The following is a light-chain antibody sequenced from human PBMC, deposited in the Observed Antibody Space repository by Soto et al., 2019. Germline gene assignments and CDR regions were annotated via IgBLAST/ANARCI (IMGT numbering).Light chain of an antibody. Sequence: QSVLTQPPSASGTPGQKVTISCSGSSSNIGSNPVNWYQHLPGTAPKVVIYNNSQRPSGVPDRFSGSKSGTSASLAISGLQSEDEADYYCAAWHDSLNGWVFGGGIKLTVL. CDR1: SSNIGSNP. CDR2: NNS. CDR3: AAWHDSLNGWV. J-gene: IGLJ3*02. V-gene: IGLV1-44*01.